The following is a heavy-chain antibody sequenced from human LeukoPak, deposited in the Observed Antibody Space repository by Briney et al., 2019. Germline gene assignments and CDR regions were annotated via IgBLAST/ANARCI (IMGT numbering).Heavy chain of an antibody. Sequence: LSGGSLRLSCAASGFTFSSYGMSWVRQAPGKGLEWVSAISGSGGSTYYADSVKGRFTISRDNSKNTLYLQMNSLRAEDTAVYYCARYCSGGSCYSVPHHFDYWGQGTLVTVSS. CDR1: GFTFSSYG. D-gene: IGHD2-15*01. CDR3: ARYCSGGSCYSVPHHFDY. J-gene: IGHJ4*02. CDR2: ISGSGGST. V-gene: IGHV3-23*01.